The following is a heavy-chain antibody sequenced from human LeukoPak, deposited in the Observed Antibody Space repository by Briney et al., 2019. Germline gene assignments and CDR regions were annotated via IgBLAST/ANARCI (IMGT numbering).Heavy chain of an antibody. CDR1: GFTFSSYG. J-gene: IGHJ4*02. CDR3: AKIWNHGDNNN. CDR2: IWYDGSNK. D-gene: IGHD1-14*01. V-gene: IGHV3-33*06. Sequence: HPGRSLRLSCAASGFTFSSYGMHWVRQAPGKGLEWVAVIWYDGSNKYYADSVKGRFTISRDNSKNTLFLQMDSLRADDTAVYYCAKIWNHGDNNNWGQGTLVTVSS.